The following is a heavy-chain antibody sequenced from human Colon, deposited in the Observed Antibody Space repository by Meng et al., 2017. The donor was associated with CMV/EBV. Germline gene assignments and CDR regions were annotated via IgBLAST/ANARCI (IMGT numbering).Heavy chain of an antibody. V-gene: IGHV3-23*01. CDR1: GFTFSSYA. J-gene: IGHJ5*02. D-gene: IGHD4-17*01. CDR3: AKAHYADPS. CDR2: ISGSGGSR. Sequence: GESLKISCVASGFTFSSYAMSWVRQAPGKGLEWVALISGSGGSRYYADSVKGRFTISRDNSKNTVYLQMDSLGVDDTAVYYCAKAHYADPSWGQGTLVTVSS.